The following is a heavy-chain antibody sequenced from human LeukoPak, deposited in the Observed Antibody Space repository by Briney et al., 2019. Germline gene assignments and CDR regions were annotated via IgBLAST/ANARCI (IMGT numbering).Heavy chain of an antibody. CDR3: AREGSSGWYDY. V-gene: IGHV4-59*01. CDR1: GGSISSYY. CDR2: IYYSGST. J-gene: IGHJ4*02. Sequence: SETLSLTCTVSGGSISSYYWSWIRQPPGKRLEWIGYIYYSGSTNYNPSLKSRVTISVDTSKNQFSLKLSSVTAADTAVYYCAREGSSGWYDYWGQGTLVTVSS. D-gene: IGHD6-19*01.